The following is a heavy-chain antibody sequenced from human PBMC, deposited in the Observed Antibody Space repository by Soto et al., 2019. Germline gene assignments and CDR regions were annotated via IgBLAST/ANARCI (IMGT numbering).Heavy chain of an antibody. Sequence: WASVKVSCKASGGSLSTNPISWVRQAPGQGLEWMGGTGSGTGPGNHAQKFQGRLTVTADKSTSTVHMELTNLSSEDTAVYYCARRDSGGFYRFFDSWGQGTLVTVSS. D-gene: IGHD2-15*01. CDR2: TGSGTGPG. CDR1: GGSLSTNP. J-gene: IGHJ4*02. CDR3: ARRDSGGFYRFFDS. V-gene: IGHV1-69*06.